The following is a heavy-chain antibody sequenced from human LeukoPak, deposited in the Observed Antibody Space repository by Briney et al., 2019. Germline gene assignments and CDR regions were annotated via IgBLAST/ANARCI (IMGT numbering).Heavy chain of an antibody. CDR3: ARYDIVATNWFDP. D-gene: IGHD5-12*01. V-gene: IGHV4-34*01. Sequence: SETLSLTCAVYGGTLSGYYWSWIRQPPGKGLEWIGEITHRGSTNYNPSLKSRVTISVDTSKNQFSLKLNSVTAADTAVYYCARYDIVATNWFDPRGQGTLVTVSS. CDR1: GGTLSGYY. J-gene: IGHJ5*02. CDR2: ITHRGST.